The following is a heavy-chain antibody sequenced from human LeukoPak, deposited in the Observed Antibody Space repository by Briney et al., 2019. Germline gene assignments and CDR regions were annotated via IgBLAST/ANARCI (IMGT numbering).Heavy chain of an antibody. V-gene: IGHV4-59*08. CDR3: AGGAVAGAY. Sequence: PSETLSLTCTVSGGSISSHYWSWIRQPPGKGLEWIGYMYHSGSTNYNPSLKSRVTISVDTSKNQFSLKLSSVTAADTAVYYCAGGAVAGAYWGQGTLVTVSS. CDR1: GGSISSHY. CDR2: MYHSGST. J-gene: IGHJ4*02. D-gene: IGHD6-19*01.